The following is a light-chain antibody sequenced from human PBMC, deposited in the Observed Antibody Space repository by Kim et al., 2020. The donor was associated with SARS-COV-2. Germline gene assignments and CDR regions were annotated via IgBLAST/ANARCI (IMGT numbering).Light chain of an antibody. CDR1: SSDFGSYNL. CDR3: CSYAGSTWV. CDR2: EVN. J-gene: IGLJ3*02. V-gene: IGLV2-23*02. Sequence: PGQSITISCPGTSSDFGSYNLVSWYQQHPGKAPKLMIYEVNKRPSGVSSRFSGSKSGNTASLTISGLQAEDEADYHCCSYAGSTWVFGGGTQLTVL.